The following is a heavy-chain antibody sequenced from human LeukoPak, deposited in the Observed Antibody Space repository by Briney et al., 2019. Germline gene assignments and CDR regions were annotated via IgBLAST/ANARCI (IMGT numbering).Heavy chain of an antibody. D-gene: IGHD3-10*01. CDR2: IRYDGSNK. CDR1: GFTFSSYG. Sequence: GGSLRLSCAASGFTFSSYGMHWVRQAPGKGLEWVAFIRYDGSNKYYADSVKGRFTISRDNSKNTLYLQMNSLRAEDTAVYYCAGRGTMVRGVFDPWGQGTLVTVSS. CDR3: AGRGTMVRGVFDP. J-gene: IGHJ5*02. V-gene: IGHV3-30*02.